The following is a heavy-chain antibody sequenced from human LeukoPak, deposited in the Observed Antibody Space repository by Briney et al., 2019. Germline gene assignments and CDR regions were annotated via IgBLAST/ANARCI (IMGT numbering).Heavy chain of an antibody. J-gene: IGHJ3*02. CDR3: AREVRVGDDAFDI. CDR1: GVSISSSNSY. V-gene: IGHV4-39*07. CDR2: IYYSGST. Sequence: SETLSLTCTVSGVSISSSNSYWGWIRQPPGKGLEWFGSIYYSGSTYYNPSLKSRVTISVDTSKNQFSLKLSSVTAADTAVYYCAREVRVGDDAFDIWGQGTMVTVSS. D-gene: IGHD1-26*01.